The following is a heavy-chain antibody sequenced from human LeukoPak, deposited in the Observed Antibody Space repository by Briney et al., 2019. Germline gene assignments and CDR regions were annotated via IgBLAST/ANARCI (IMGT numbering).Heavy chain of an antibody. CDR1: GGSISSGDYF. CDR3: ARAKYAYGDY. J-gene: IGHJ4*02. D-gene: IGHD2-2*01. V-gene: IGHV4-30-4*08. CDR2: IYRSGST. Sequence: SETLSLTCSVSGGSISSGDYFCSWIRQPPGQGLEWIVYIYRSGSTYYSPSLKSRVSISLDTSKNQFSLKLSSVSAADTAVYYCARAKYAYGDYWGQGTLVTVSS.